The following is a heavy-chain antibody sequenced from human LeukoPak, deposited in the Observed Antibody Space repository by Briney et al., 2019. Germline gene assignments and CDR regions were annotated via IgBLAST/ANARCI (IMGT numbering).Heavy chain of an antibody. V-gene: IGHV1-46*01. CDR2: ISPSGGST. D-gene: IGHD3-22*01. CDR1: GYTFTSNY. CDR3: ARAARYDSSGYRRRNFDY. J-gene: IGHJ4*02. Sequence: ASVKVSCKAFGYTFTSNYMHWVRQAPGQGPEWMGVISPSGGSTTYAQKFQGRVTLTRDMSTSTVYMELSSLRSEDTAVYYCARAARYDSSGYRRRNFDYWGQGTLVTVSS.